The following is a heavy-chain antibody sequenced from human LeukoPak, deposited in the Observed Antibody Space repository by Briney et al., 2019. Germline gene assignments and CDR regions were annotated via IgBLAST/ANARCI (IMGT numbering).Heavy chain of an antibody. CDR1: GFTLGNYA. J-gene: IGHJ4*02. CDR3: AKGVRLWFAFYFDY. CDR2: ISGNGYNT. D-gene: IGHD3-10*01. V-gene: IGHV3-23*01. Sequence: GGSLRLSCAASGFTLGNYAMSWVRQAPGKGLEWVSAISGNGYNTYYADSVKGRFTISSESSGNTLYLQTHNLRAEDTAVYYCAKGVRLWFAFYFDYWGQGTLVTVSS.